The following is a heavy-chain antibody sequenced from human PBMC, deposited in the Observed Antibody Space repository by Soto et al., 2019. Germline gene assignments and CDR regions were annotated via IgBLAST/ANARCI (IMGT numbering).Heavy chain of an antibody. CDR1: GGTFSSYA. Sequence: QVQLVQSGAEVKKPGSSVKVSCKASGGTFSSYAISWVRQAPGQGLEWMGGIIPIFGTANYAQKFQGRVTSTADESTSTAYMELSSLRSEDTAVYYCARGCSGGSCSRLFNWFDPWGQGTLVTVSS. V-gene: IGHV1-69*12. J-gene: IGHJ5*02. D-gene: IGHD2-15*01. CDR3: ARGCSGGSCSRLFNWFDP. CDR2: IIPIFGTA.